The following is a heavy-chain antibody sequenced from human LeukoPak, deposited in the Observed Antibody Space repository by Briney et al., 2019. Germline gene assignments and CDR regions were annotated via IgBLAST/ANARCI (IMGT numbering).Heavy chain of an antibody. V-gene: IGHV3-48*03. D-gene: IGHD1-7*01. CDR1: GFTFSSYE. CDR2: ISSSGSTI. J-gene: IGHJ5*02. CDR3: ARRTGTTISWFDP. Sequence: GGSLRLSCAASGFTFSSYEMNWVRQAPGKGLEWVSYISSSGSTIYYADSVKGRFTISRDNAKKSLYLQMNSLRAEDTAVYYCARRTGTTISWFDPWGQGTLVTVSS.